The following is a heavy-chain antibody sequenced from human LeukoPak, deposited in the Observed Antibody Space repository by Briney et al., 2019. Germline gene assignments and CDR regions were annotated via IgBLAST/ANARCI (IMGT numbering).Heavy chain of an antibody. CDR2: ISSNGGST. J-gene: IGHJ4*02. CDR1: GFTFSSYA. V-gene: IGHV3-64*01. D-gene: IGHD3-10*01. Sequence: GGSLRLSCAASGFTFSSYAMHWVRQAPGKGLEYVSAISSNGGSTYYANSVKGRFTISRDNSKNTLYLQMGSLRAEDMAVYYCASMVRDYFEYWGQGTLVTVSS. CDR3: ASMVRDYFEY.